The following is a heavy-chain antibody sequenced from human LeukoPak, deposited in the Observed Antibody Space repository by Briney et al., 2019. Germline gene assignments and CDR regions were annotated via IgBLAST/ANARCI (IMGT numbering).Heavy chain of an antibody. CDR3: AREIGYSYGGAWYFDY. J-gene: IGHJ4*02. CDR1: GYTFTGYY. Sequence: ASVKVSCKASGYTFTGYYMHWVRQAPGQGLEWMGWINPNSGGTNYAQKFQGRVTITTDESTSTAYMELSSLRSEDTAVYYCAREIGYSYGGAWYFDYWGQGTLVTVSS. CDR2: INPNSGGT. V-gene: IGHV1-2*02. D-gene: IGHD5-18*01.